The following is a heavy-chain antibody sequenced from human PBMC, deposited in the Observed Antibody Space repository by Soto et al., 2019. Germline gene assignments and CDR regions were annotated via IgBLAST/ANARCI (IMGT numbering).Heavy chain of an antibody. Sequence: GGSLRLSCAASGFTFSDYYMSWIRQAPGKGLEWVSYISSSGSTIYYADSVKGRFTISRDNAKNSLYLQMNSLRAEDTAVYYCARAGYYDSSGYLIDDAFDIWRQGTMVTVSS. V-gene: IGHV3-11*01. CDR3: ARAGYYDSSGYLIDDAFDI. CDR1: GFTFSDYY. D-gene: IGHD3-22*01. CDR2: ISSSGSTI. J-gene: IGHJ3*02.